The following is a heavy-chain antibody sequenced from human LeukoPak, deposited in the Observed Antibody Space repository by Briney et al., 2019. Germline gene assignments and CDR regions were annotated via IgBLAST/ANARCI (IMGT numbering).Heavy chain of an antibody. CDR2: ISGSGGST. Sequence: GGSLRLSCAVSGFTFSNYAMSWVRQAPGKGLEWVSGISGSGGSTHYADSVKGRFTISRDNSENTLYLQMNSLRAEDTAVYYCANPPTVTSFDHWGQGTLVTVSS. V-gene: IGHV3-23*01. D-gene: IGHD4-11*01. CDR3: ANPPTVTSFDH. CDR1: GFTFSNYA. J-gene: IGHJ4*02.